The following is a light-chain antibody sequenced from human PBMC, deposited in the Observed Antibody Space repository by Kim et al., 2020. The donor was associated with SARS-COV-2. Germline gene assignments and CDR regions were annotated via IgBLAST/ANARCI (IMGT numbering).Light chain of an antibody. CDR3: QKYGSSPGT. Sequence: LSPGERATLTCRASQSVTSDFLAWHQQKPGQPPRLLIYGASSRATGIPDRFSGSGSETDFTLTISRPEPEDFAVYYCQKYGSSPGTFGQGTKLEI. V-gene: IGKV3-20*01. CDR2: GAS. CDR1: QSVTSDF. J-gene: IGKJ2*01.